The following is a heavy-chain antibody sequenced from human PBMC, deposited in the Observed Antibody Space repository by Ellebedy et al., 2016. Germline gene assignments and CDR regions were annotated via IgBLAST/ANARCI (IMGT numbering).Heavy chain of an antibody. V-gene: IGHV2-5*01. CDR2: IYWNDVR. J-gene: IGHJ4*02. CDR3: ANVGGSGSYYNGY. D-gene: IGHD3-10*01. CDR1: GFSLSASGVV. Sequence: SGPTLVKPTQTLTLTCTISGFSLSASGVVVGWVRQPPGKALEWLAFIYWNDVRRFSPSLQSRLTITRDTSRNQVVLTMTNMDPVDTATYYCANVGGSGSYYNGYWGLGTLVTVSS.